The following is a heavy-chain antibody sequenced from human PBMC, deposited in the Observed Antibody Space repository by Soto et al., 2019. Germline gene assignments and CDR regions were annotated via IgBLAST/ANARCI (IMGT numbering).Heavy chain of an antibody. CDR2: IIPIFGTA. Sequence: SVKVSCKASGGTFSSYAISWVRQAPGQGLEWMGGIIPIFGTANYAQKFQGRVTITADESTSTAYMELSSLRSEDTAVYYCASVSLSVWSGPNYYYYGMDVWGQGTTVTVSS. V-gene: IGHV1-69*13. CDR1: GGTFSSYA. J-gene: IGHJ6*02. D-gene: IGHD3-3*01. CDR3: ASVSLSVWSGPNYYYYGMDV.